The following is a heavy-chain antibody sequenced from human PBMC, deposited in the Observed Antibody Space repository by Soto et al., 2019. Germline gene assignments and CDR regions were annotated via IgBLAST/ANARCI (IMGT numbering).Heavy chain of an antibody. J-gene: IGHJ3*02. CDR3: ARYCSSTSCPNDAFDI. CDR1: AGTFTSYT. CDR2: IIPILGIA. Sequence: QVQLVQSGAEVKKPGSSVKVSCRVPAGTFTSYTISWVRQAPGQGLEWMGRIIPILGIANYAQKFQGRVTITADKSTSTAYMELSSLRSEDTAVYYCARYCSSTSCPNDAFDIWGQGTMVTVSS. V-gene: IGHV1-69*02. D-gene: IGHD2-2*01.